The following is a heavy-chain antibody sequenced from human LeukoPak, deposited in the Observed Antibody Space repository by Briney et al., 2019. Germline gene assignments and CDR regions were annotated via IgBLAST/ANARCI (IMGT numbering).Heavy chain of an antibody. CDR2: IYYSGST. V-gene: IGHV4-59*12. J-gene: IGHJ3*02. CDR3: ARRHSSGYYLDAFDI. D-gene: IGHD3-22*01. CDR1: AGSISSYY. Sequence: SETLSLTCTVSAGSISSYYWSWIRQPPGKGLEWIGYIYYSGSTNYNPSLKSRVTISVDTSKNQFSLKLSSVTAADTAVYYCARRHSSGYYLDAFDIWGQGTMVTVSS.